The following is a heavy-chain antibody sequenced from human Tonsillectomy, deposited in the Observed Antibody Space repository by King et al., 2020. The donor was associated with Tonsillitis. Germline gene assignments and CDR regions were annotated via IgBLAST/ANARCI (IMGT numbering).Heavy chain of an antibody. D-gene: IGHD3-10*01. Sequence: QLQESGPGLVKPSETLSLTCTVSGGSISSSSYYWGWIRQPPGKGLEWIANIYYSGSTYYNPSLRSRVTISVDTSKNQFSLRLTSVTASHTAVYYCVRSRGRGPFDIWGQGTMVTVSS. CDR3: VRSRGRGPFDI. V-gene: IGHV4-39*01. J-gene: IGHJ3*02. CDR1: GGSISSSSYY. CDR2: IYYSGST.